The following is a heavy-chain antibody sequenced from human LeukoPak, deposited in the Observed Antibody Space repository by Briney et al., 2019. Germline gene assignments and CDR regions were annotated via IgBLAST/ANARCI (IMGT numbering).Heavy chain of an antibody. Sequence: PSETLSLTCTVSGGSFTSYYWNWVRQPPGKGLEWIGYIFYSRSTKYAPSLESRVTISLDTSQNQFSLKLSSVTGADTAVYYCARQPSGYYDKSGYYPYYFDYWGQGALVTVSS. CDR2: IFYSRST. CDR1: GGSFTSYY. CDR3: ARQPSGYYDKSGYYPYYFDY. V-gene: IGHV4-59*08. D-gene: IGHD3-22*01. J-gene: IGHJ4*02.